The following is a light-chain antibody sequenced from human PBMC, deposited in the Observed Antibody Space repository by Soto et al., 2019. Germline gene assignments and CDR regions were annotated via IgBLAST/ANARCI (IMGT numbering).Light chain of an antibody. J-gene: IGLJ1*01. CDR2: DVS. CDR3: SSYTSSSSYV. V-gene: IGLV2-14*01. CDR1: SSDVGGYKY. Sequence: QSDLPQPASVSGSPGQSIAISCTGTSSDVGGYKYVSWYQQHPGKAPKLLIYDVSNRPSGVSDRFSGSKSGNTASLTISGLQSEDEADYYCSSYTSSSSYVFGTGTKVTVL.